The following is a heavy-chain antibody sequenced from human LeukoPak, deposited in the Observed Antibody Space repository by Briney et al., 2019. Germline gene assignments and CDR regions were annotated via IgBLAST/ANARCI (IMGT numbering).Heavy chain of an antibody. D-gene: IGHD3-16*01. J-gene: IGHJ6*03. Sequence: GGSLRLPCAASGFTFSTYSMSWVRQAPGKGLEWVSYITSRGSSIYYGDSVKGRFTISRDNAKNTLYLQMNSLRVEDTAVYYCARDLVSYYNYYMDVWGKGTTVTVSS. V-gene: IGHV3-48*01. CDR3: ARDLVSYYNYYMDV. CDR2: ITSRGSSI. CDR1: GFTFSTYS.